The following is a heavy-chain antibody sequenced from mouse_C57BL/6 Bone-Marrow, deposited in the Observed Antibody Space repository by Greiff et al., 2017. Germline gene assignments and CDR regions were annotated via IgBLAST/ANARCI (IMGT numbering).Heavy chain of an antibody. J-gene: IGHJ4*01. V-gene: IGHV1-55*01. Sequence: QVQLQQPGAELVKPGASVKMSCKASGYTFTSYWITWVKQRPGQGLEWIGDLYPGSGSPNYNEKFKSKATLTLDTSSRTAYMQLSSLTSEDSAFYYCARCFTLYYAMDYWGQGTSVTVSS. CDR1: GYTFTSYW. CDR3: ARCFTLYYAMDY. D-gene: IGHD1-1*01. CDR2: LYPGSGSP.